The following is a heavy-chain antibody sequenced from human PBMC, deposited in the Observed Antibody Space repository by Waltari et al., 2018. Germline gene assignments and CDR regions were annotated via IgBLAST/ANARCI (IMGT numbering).Heavy chain of an antibody. V-gene: IGHV4-59*01. CDR2: IYYSGST. Sequence: QVQLQESGPGLVKPSETLSLTCTVSGGSISSYYWSWIRQPPGKGLGWLGYIYYSGSTNYTPSLKSRVTISVDTSKNQFSLKLSSVTAADTAMYYCARAPLPVVGPGVRRPEYYFDYWGQGTLVTVSS. D-gene: IGHD3-10*01. CDR1: GGSISSYY. J-gene: IGHJ4*02. CDR3: ARAPLPVVGPGVRRPEYYFDY.